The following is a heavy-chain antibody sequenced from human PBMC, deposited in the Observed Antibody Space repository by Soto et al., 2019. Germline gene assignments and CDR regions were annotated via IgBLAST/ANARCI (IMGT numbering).Heavy chain of an antibody. CDR1: GYTFTSYY. J-gene: IGHJ4*02. V-gene: IGHV1-46*01. D-gene: IGHD3-22*01. CDR2: INPSGGYT. Sequence: ASVKVSCKASGYTFTSYYMNWVRQAPGQGLEWPGIINPSGGYTTYAQRFLGRVTMTSDTSTSTVHMELGSLTSEDTAVYYCARGPPIIYSEGSGYYFFDYWGLGTLVTVSS. CDR3: ARGPPIIYSEGSGYYFFDY.